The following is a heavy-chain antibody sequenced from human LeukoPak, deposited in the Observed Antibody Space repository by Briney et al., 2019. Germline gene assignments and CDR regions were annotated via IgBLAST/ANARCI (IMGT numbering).Heavy chain of an antibody. V-gene: IGHV3-7*01. CDR1: GFAFSSYW. J-gene: IGHJ6*03. Sequence: PGGSLGLSCAASGFAFSSYWMSWVRQAPGKGLEWVANIKQDGSEKYYVDSVKGRFTISRDNAKNSLYLQMNSLRAEDTAVYYCARAFGGYSYGYWTYYYYYMDVWGKGTTVTISS. CDR2: IKQDGSEK. D-gene: IGHD5-18*01. CDR3: ARAFGGYSYGYWTYYYYYMDV.